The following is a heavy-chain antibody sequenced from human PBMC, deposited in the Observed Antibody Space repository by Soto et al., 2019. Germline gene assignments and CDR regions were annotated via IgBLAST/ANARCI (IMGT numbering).Heavy chain of an antibody. CDR1: RGSIRSSAYY. J-gene: IGHJ6*02. V-gene: IGHV4-31*03. Sequence: KASETLSLTCSVSRGSIRSSAYYWSWVRQHPVMGLEWIGNIHDTGSTYYNPSLKSRVTLSLDTSKTQFSLKMSSVTAADTAVYYCVRVTRVEPGDRGGYYYYAMDVWGQGTTVTVSS. CDR2: IHDTGST. CDR3: VRVTRVEPGDRGGYYYYAMDV. D-gene: IGHD2-2*01.